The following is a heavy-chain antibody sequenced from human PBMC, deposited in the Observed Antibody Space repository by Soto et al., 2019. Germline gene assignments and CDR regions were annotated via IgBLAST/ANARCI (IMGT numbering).Heavy chain of an antibody. D-gene: IGHD1-26*01. J-gene: IGHJ4*02. Sequence: SETLSLTCTVSGGSISSYYWSWIRQPPGKGLGWIGYIYYSGSTNYNPSLKSRVTISVDTSKNQFSLKLSSVTAADTAVYYCARAESKWELAPVVYWGQGTLVTVSS. V-gene: IGHV4-59*01. CDR2: IYYSGST. CDR3: ARAESKWELAPVVY. CDR1: GGSISSYY.